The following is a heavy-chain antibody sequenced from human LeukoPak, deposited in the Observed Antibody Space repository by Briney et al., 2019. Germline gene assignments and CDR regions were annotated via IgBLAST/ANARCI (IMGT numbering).Heavy chain of an antibody. CDR3: ARHRGTAMDYFDY. D-gene: IGHD5-18*01. J-gene: IGHJ4*02. Sequence: SETLPLTCAVYGGSFSGYYWSWIRQPPGKGLEWIGEINHSGSTNYNPSLKSRVTISVDTSKNQFSLKLSSVTAADTAVYYCARHRGTAMDYFDYWGQGTLVTVSS. CDR2: INHSGST. CDR1: GGSFSGYY. V-gene: IGHV4-34*01.